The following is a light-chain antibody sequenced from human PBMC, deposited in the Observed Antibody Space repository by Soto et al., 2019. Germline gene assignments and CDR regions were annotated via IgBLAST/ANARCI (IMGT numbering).Light chain of an antibody. CDR1: QSVAFH. Sequence: EIVMTQSPATLSVSPGETATLSCRASQSVAFHLAWYQQKPGQGPRLLIYGAFTRATGIPARFSGSGSGTEFTRTISSLQSEDFAVCYCQQYKKWPPLTFGGGNKVEIK. V-gene: IGKV3-15*01. CDR3: QQYKKWPPLT. CDR2: GAF. J-gene: IGKJ4*01.